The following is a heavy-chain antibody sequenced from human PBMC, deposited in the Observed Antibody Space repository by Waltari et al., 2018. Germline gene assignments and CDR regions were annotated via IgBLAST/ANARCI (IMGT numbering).Heavy chain of an antibody. D-gene: IGHD3-10*01. CDR1: GGSFSGYY. J-gene: IGHJ5*02. CDR3: ARGRGIWFGELVRWFDP. V-gene: IGHV4-34*01. CDR2: TNHSGST. Sequence: QVQLQQWGAGLLKPSETLSLTCAVYGGSFSGYYWSWIRQPPGKGLEWIGETNHSGSTNYNPSLKSRFTISVDTAKNQFPLKLSSVTAADTAVYYCARGRGIWFGELVRWFDPWGQGTLVTVSS.